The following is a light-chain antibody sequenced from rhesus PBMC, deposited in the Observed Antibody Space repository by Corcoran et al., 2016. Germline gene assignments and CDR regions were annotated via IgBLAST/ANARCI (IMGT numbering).Light chain of an antibody. V-gene: IGLV2-23*01. CDR3: SSYAATNTYI. CDR1: SSDIGGYNS. Sequence: QAALTQPPSVSGSPGQSVTISCTGTSSDIGGYNSVSWYQQHPGKAPKLLIYDVSKRPSGVSDRFSGSKSGNTASLTISGLQAEDEADYYCSSYAATNTYIFGLGTRLTVL. J-gene: IGLJ1*01. CDR2: DVS.